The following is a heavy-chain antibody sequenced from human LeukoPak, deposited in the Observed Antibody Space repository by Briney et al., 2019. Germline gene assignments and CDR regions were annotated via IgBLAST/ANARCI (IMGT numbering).Heavy chain of an antibody. CDR2: IIPIFGTA. CDR1: GYTFTSYG. D-gene: IGHD6-6*01. CDR3: ARDDGGSSSPDY. J-gene: IGHJ4*02. Sequence: SVKVSCKASGYTFTSYGISWVRQAPGQGLEWMGWIIPIFGTANYAQKFQGRVTITADESTSTAYMELSSLRSEDTAVYYCARDDGGSSSPDYWGQGTRVTVSS. V-gene: IGHV1-69*13.